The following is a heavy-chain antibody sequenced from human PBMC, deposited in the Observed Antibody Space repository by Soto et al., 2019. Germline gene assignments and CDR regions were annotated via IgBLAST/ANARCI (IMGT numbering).Heavy chain of an antibody. CDR2: IVVGSGNT. Sequence: SVKVSCKASGFTFTSSAVQWVRQARGQRLEWIGWIVVGSGNTNYAQKFQERVTITRDMSTSTAYMELSSLRSEDTAVYYCAAGDRYSGSYLYFDYWGQGTLVTVSS. V-gene: IGHV1-58*01. J-gene: IGHJ4*02. CDR1: GFTFTSSA. CDR3: AAGDRYSGSYLYFDY. D-gene: IGHD1-26*01.